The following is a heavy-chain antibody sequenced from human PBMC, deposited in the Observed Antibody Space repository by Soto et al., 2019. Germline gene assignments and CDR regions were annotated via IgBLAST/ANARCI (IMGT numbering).Heavy chain of an antibody. CDR2: IRGDGSST. CDR3: ARGVSSGWDYYFDY. CDR1: GFTFSFYW. D-gene: IGHD6-19*01. J-gene: IGHJ4*02. V-gene: IGHV3-74*01. Sequence: EVQLVESGGGLVQPGGSLRLSCAASGFTFSFYWMHWVRQAPGKGLVWVSRIRGDGSSTSYAVSLKGRFTISRDNAKNTVYVQMNSLRVEDTAVYYCARGVSSGWDYYFDYWGQGTLVTVSS.